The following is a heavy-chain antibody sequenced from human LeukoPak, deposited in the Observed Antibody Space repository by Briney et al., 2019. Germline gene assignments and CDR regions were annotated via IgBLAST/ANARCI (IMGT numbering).Heavy chain of an antibody. CDR2: IYHSGST. J-gene: IGHJ3*02. Sequence: SETLSLTCTVSGGSISSGGYYWGWIRQPPGKGLEWIGSIYHSGSTYYNPSLKSRVTISVDTSKNQFSLKLSSVTAADTAVYYCARRPIYCSGGSCYSRWAAFDIWGQGTMVTVSS. CDR3: ARRPIYCSGGSCYSRWAAFDI. V-gene: IGHV4-39*01. D-gene: IGHD2-15*01. CDR1: GGSISSGGYY.